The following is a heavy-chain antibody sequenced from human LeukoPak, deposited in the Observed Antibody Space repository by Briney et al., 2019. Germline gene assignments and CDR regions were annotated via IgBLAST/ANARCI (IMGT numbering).Heavy chain of an antibody. CDR1: GRSFSGYY. Sequence: PSETLSLTCAVYGRSFSGYYWSWIRQTPGKGLEWIGEINHSGSTTYNPSLKSRVTISVDTSKNQFSLKLSSVTAADTAVYYCAGKTHYYYYYGMDVWGQGTTVTVSS. CDR2: INHSGST. V-gene: IGHV4-34*01. J-gene: IGHJ6*02. CDR3: AGKTHYYYYYGMDV.